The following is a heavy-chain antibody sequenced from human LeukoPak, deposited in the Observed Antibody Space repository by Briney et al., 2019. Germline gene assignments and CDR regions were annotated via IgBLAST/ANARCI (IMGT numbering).Heavy chain of an antibody. J-gene: IGHJ5*02. CDR3: ARDLPQQWLVAWFDP. CDR1: GGSISSSSYY. CDR2: IYYSGST. V-gene: IGHV4-39*07. D-gene: IGHD6-19*01. Sequence: PSETLSLTCTVSGGSISSSSYYWGWIRQPPGKGLEWIGSIYYSGSTYYNPSLKSRVTISVDTSKNQFSLKLSSVTAADTAVYYCARDLPQQWLVAWFDPWGQGTLVTVSS.